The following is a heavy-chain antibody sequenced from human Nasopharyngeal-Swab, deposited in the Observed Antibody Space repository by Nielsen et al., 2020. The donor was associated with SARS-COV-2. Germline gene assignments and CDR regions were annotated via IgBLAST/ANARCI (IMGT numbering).Heavy chain of an antibody. CDR1: GFTFSSYS. CDR3: ARERGSGSYFWYYYGMDV. D-gene: IGHD3-10*01. CDR2: ISSSSSYI. Sequence: GGPLRLSCAASGFTFSSYSMNWVRQAPGKGLEWVSSISSSSSYIYYADSVKGRFTISRDNAKNSLYLQMNSLRAEDTAVYYCARERGSGSYFWYYYGMDVWGQGTTVTVSS. V-gene: IGHV3-21*01. J-gene: IGHJ6*02.